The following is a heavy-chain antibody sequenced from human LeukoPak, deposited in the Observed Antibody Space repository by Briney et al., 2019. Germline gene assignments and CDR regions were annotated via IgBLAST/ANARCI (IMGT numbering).Heavy chain of an antibody. V-gene: IGHV5-51*01. CDR1: GYRFPSYW. D-gene: IGHD3-22*01. Sequence: GESLKISCDASGYRFPSYWIGWVRQMPGKGLEWMGIIYPGDSDTKYSPSFQGQVTISADRSLSTAYLQWNSLQASGTAVYFCGRLSGYYDSTTGYIDYWGQGILVTVSS. J-gene: IGHJ4*02. CDR3: GRLSGYYDSTTGYIDY. CDR2: IYPGDSDT.